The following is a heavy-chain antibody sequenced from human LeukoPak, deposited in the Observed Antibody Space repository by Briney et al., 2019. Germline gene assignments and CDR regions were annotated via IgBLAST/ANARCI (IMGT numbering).Heavy chain of an antibody. D-gene: IGHD2-15*01. CDR3: AKGFTPDY. Sequence: GSLRLSCAASGFTFSSYAMSWVRQAPGEGLEWVSAISTSGSSTYYADSVKGRFTISRDDSKNTLFLQMNSLRADDTAVYYCAKGFTPDYWGQGTLVTVSS. V-gene: IGHV3-23*01. CDR2: ISTSGSST. J-gene: IGHJ4*02. CDR1: GFTFSSYA.